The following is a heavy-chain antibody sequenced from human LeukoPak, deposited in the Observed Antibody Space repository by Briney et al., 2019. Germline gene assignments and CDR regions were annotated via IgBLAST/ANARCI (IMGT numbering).Heavy chain of an antibody. CDR3: ARVRRSWYSDY. CDR1: GGSISSGGYS. Sequence: SETLSLTCTVSGGSISSGGYSWSWIRQHPGKGLEGIGYIYYSASTYYNPSLKSRVTISVDTSKNQFSLKLSSVTAADTAVYYCARVRRSWYSDYWGQGTLVTVSS. CDR2: IYYSAST. V-gene: IGHV4-31*03. J-gene: IGHJ4*02. D-gene: IGHD6-13*01.